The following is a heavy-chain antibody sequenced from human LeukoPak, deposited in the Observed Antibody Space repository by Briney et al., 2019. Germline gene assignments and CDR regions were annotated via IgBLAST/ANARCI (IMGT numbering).Heavy chain of an antibody. CDR2: IYYSGST. CDR1: GGSISSSSYY. J-gene: IGHJ5*02. V-gene: IGHV4-39*01. CDR3: ASERNDVWFDP. D-gene: IGHD1-1*01. Sequence: PSETLSLTCTVSGGSISSSSYYWGWIRQPPGKGLEWIGSIYYSGSTYYNPSLKSRVTISVDTSKNQFSLKLSSVTAADTAVYYCASERNDVWFDPWAREPWSPSPQ.